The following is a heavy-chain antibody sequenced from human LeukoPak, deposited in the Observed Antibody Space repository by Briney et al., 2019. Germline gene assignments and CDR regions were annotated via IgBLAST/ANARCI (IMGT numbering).Heavy chain of an antibody. CDR3: AREGPLIAAKTLRYYYYYMDV. D-gene: IGHD6-25*01. CDR2: INHSGST. V-gene: IGHV4-34*01. CDR1: GGSFSGYY. J-gene: IGHJ6*03. Sequence: SETLSLTCAVYGGSFSGYYWSWIRQPPGKGLEWIGEINHSGSTNYNPSLKSRVTISVDTSKNQFSLQLNSVTPEDTAVYYCAREGPLIAAKTLRYYYYYMDVWGKGTTVTVSS.